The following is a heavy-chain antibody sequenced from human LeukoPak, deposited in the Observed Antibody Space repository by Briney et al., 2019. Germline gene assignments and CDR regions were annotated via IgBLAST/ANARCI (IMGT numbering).Heavy chain of an antibody. D-gene: IGHD6-13*01. CDR1: GGSISSYY. J-gene: IGHJ2*01. CDR3: ASLSIAAAGTTRTRGGFPYWYFDL. CDR2: IYYSGST. V-gene: IGHV4-59*01. Sequence: TSETLSLTCTVSGGSISSYYWSWIRQPPGKGLEWIGYIYYSGSTNYNPSLKSRVTISVDTSKNQFSLKLSSVAAADTAVYYCASLSIAAAGTTRTRGGFPYWYFDLWGRGTLVTVSS.